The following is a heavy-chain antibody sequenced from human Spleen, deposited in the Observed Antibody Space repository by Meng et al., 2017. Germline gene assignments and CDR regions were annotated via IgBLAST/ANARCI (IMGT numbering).Heavy chain of an antibody. CDR2: IRSDGTIT. CDR3: ARIGGYSLDY. V-gene: IGHV3-74*01. J-gene: IGHJ4*02. CDR1: GFTFSSYW. D-gene: IGHD5-18*01. Sequence: GESLKISCAASGFTFSSYWMHWVRQAPGKGLVWVSLIRSDGTITSYADSVKGRFTISRDNAKNTLFLQMNSLRAEDTAVYYGARIGGYSLDYWGQGRLVTVSS.